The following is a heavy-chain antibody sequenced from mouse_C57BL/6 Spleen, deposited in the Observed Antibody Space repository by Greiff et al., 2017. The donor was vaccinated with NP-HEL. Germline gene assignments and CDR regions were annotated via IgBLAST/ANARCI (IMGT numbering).Heavy chain of an antibody. V-gene: IGHV1-7*01. CDR3: ARSYYAGYHSLAN. CDR2: INPSSGYT. Sequence: VQLQQSGAELAKPGASVKLSCKASGYTFTSYWMHWVKQRPGQGLEWIGYINPSSGYTKYNQKFKDKATLTADTSSSTAYMQLSSLTYEDSAVYYCARSYYAGYHSLANWDQGTLVTVSA. CDR1: GYTFTSYW. D-gene: IGHD2-10*01. J-gene: IGHJ3*01.